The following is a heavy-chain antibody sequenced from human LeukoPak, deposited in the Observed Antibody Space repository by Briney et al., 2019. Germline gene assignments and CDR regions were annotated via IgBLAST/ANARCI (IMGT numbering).Heavy chain of an antibody. D-gene: IGHD1-20*01. Sequence: GGSLRLSCAASAFTFRSYAMSWVRQAGGKGLEWVSAISGSGGSTCYADSVKGRFTISRDNSKNTLYLQMSSLRAEDTAAYYCAKPKDNSLYCFDYWGQGTLVTVSS. CDR1: AFTFRSYA. V-gene: IGHV3-23*01. J-gene: IGHJ4*02. CDR3: AKPKDNSLYCFDY. CDR2: ISGSGGST.